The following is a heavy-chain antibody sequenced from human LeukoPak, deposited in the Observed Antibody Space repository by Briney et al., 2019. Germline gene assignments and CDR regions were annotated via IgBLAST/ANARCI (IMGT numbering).Heavy chain of an antibody. CDR2: MYYSGST. CDR1: GGSISSSSYY. CDR3: ARVLAATGTARDYFDY. V-gene: IGHV4-39*07. J-gene: IGHJ4*02. Sequence: SETLSLTCTVSGGSISSSSYYWGWIRQPPGKGLEWIGSMYYSGSTYYNPSLKSRVTISADTSKNQISLKLSSVTAADTAMYYCARVLAATGTARDYFDYWGQGTLVTVSS. D-gene: IGHD6-13*01.